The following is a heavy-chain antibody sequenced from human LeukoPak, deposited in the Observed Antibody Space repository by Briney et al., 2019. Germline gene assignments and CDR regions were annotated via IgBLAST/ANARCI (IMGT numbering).Heavy chain of an antibody. CDR2: ISSSGSTI. CDR3: AREGRGAAGYDY. J-gene: IGHJ4*02. D-gene: IGHD6-13*01. V-gene: IGHV3-48*04. Sequence: GGSLRLSCAASGFTFSSYSMNWVRQAPGKGLEWVSYISSSGSTIYYADSVKGRFTISRDNAKNSLYLQMNSLRAEDTAVYYCAREGRGAAGYDYWGQGTLVTVSS. CDR1: GFTFSSYS.